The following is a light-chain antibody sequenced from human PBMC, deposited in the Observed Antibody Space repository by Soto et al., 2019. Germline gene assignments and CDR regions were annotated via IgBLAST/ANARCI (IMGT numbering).Light chain of an antibody. V-gene: IGKV3-11*01. J-gene: IGKJ4*01. Sequence: EIVLTQSPATLSLSPGERATLSCRASQSVRTYLAWYQQKPGQAPRLLIYDASNRATDIPDRFSGSGSGTDFTLTISSLDPVDFAVYYCHQRSKWPLTFGGGTKVEIK. CDR1: QSVRTY. CDR2: DAS. CDR3: HQRSKWPLT.